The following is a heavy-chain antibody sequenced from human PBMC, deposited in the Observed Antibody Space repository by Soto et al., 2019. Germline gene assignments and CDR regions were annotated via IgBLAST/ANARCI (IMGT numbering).Heavy chain of an antibody. J-gene: IGHJ3*02. CDR2: IYSGGST. V-gene: IGHV3-53*01. D-gene: IGHD6-19*01. Sequence: EVQLVESGGGLIQPGGSLRLSCAASGFTVSSNYMSWVRQAPGKGLEWVSVIYSGGSTYYADSVKGRFTISRDNSKNTLYLQMNSLRAEDTAVYYGARDIAVAGTPLPVDAFDIWGQGTMVTVSS. CDR3: ARDIAVAGTPLPVDAFDI. CDR1: GFTVSSNY.